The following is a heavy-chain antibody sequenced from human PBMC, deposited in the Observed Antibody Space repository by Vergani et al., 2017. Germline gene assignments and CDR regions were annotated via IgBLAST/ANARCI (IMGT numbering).Heavy chain of an antibody. J-gene: IGHJ3*02. Sequence: QVQLQQWGAGLLKPSETLSLTCAVYGGSFSGYYWSWIRQPPGKGLEWIGEINHSGSTNYNPSLKSRVTISVDTSKNQFSLKLSSVTAADTAVYYCAREKDYYDSSGYYNDAFDIWGQGTMVTVSS. CDR3: AREKDYYDSSGYYNDAFDI. CDR2: INHSGST. D-gene: IGHD3-22*01. CDR1: GGSFSGYY. V-gene: IGHV4-34*01.